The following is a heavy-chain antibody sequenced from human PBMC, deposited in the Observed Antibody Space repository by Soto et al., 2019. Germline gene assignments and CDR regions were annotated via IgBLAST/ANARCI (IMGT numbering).Heavy chain of an antibody. J-gene: IGHJ5*02. Sequence: SETLSLTCTVCGGSISSSSYYWGWIRQPPGKGLEWIGSIYYSGSTYYNPSLNSRLTISVDTSKNQFSLKLSSVTAADTAVYYAARRVGDWSYVCFDPGVQGPWSQSAQ. V-gene: IGHV4-39*01. CDR2: IYYSGST. D-gene: IGHD1-7*01. CDR1: GGSISSSSYY. CDR3: ARRVGDWSYVCFDP.